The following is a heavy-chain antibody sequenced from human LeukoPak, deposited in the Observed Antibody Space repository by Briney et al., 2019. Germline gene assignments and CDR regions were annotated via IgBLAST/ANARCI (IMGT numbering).Heavy chain of an antibody. CDR1: GFTFSSYA. J-gene: IGHJ4*02. D-gene: IGHD6-13*01. V-gene: IGHV3-30-3*01. CDR2: ISYDGSNK. Sequence: GGSLRLSCAASGFTFSSYAMHWVRQAPGKGLEWVAIISYDGSNKYYADSVKGRFTISRDNSKNTLYLQMNSPRAEVTAVYYCARVPVWYSSSWYGDYWGQGTLVTVSS. CDR3: ARVPVWYSSSWYGDY.